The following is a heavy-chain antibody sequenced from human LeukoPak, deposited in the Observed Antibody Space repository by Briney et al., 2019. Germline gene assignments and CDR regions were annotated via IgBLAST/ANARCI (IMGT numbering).Heavy chain of an antibody. J-gene: IGHJ3*02. CDR3: ARTPIRFLEWLLSNAFDI. D-gene: IGHD3-3*01. V-gene: IGHV1-8*02. CDR2: MDPNSGNT. CDR1: GYTFTGYY. Sequence: ASVKVSCKASGYTFTGYYMHWVRQAPGQGLEWMGWMDPNSGNTGYAQKFQGRVTMTRNTSISTAYMELSSLRSEDTAVYYCARTPIRFLEWLLSNAFDIWGQGTMVTVSS.